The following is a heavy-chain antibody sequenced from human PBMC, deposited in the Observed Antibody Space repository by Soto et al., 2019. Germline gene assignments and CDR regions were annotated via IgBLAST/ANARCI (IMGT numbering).Heavy chain of an antibody. Sequence: QVQLQESGPGLVKPSGTLSLTCAVSGDSISSSNWWGWVRQPPGKGLEWIGEIYHTGSTKSNPSLKGRVTISVDEPKNHCPLRLSSVTAADTAVYYCARAGFYDSSGYYFWLFDTWGQGTLVTVSS. J-gene: IGHJ4*02. V-gene: IGHV4-4*02. CDR1: GDSISSSNW. CDR3: ARAGFYDSSGYYFWLFDT. CDR2: IYHTGST. D-gene: IGHD3-22*01.